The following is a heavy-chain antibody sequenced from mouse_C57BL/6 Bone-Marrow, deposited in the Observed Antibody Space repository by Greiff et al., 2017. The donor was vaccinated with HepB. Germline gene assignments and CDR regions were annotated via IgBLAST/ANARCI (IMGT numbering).Heavy chain of an antibody. D-gene: IGHD1-1*01. CDR1: GFNIKDDY. V-gene: IGHV14-4*01. J-gene: IGHJ2*01. CDR3: TTVTTVERGYYFDY. CDR2: IDPENGDT. Sequence: EVKLQESGAELVRPGASVKLSCTASGFNIKDDYMHWVKQRPEQGLEWIGWIDPENGDTEYASKFQGKATITADTSSNTAYLQLSSLTSEDTAVYYCTTVTTVERGYYFDYWGQGTTLTVSS.